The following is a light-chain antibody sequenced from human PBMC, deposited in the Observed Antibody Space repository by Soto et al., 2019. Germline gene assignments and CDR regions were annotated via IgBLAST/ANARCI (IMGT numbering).Light chain of an antibody. V-gene: IGLV2-8*01. Sequence: QSVLTQPPSASGSPGQSVTISCTGTSSDVGGYNYVSWYQQHPGKAPKLMIYDVSKRPSGVPDRFSGSKSGNTASLTVSGLQAEDEADYYCSSYTSSSTYVVFGGGTQLTVL. CDR3: SSYTSSSTYVV. CDR1: SSDVGGYNY. CDR2: DVS. J-gene: IGLJ2*01.